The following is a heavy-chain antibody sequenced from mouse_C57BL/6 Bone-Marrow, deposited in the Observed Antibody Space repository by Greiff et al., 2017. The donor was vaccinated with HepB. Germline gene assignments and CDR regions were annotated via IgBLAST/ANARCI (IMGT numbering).Heavy chain of an antibody. CDR3: TSPRWLLRDWYFDV. V-gene: IGHV6-6*01. Sequence: EVKLLESGGGLVQPGGSMKLSCAASGFTFSDAWMDWVRQSPEKGLEWVAEIRNKANNHATYYAESVKGRFTISRDDSKSSVYLQMNSLRAEDTGIYYCTSPRWLLRDWYFDVWGTGTTVTVSS. CDR1: GFTFSDAW. D-gene: IGHD2-3*01. J-gene: IGHJ1*03. CDR2: IRNKANNHAT.